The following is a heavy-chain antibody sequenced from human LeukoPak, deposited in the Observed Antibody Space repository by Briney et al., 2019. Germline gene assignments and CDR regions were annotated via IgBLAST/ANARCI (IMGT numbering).Heavy chain of an antibody. J-gene: IGHJ4*02. V-gene: IGHV3-74*01. CDR2: INSDGSST. D-gene: IGHD5-12*01. CDR3: ARIGSGYAGDFDY. CDR1: GFTFSSYE. Sequence: GGSLRLSCAASGFTFSSYEMNWVRQAPGKGLEWVSRINSDGSSTGYADSVKGRFTISRDNAKNTLYLQMNSLRAEDTAVYYCARIGSGYAGDFDYWGQGTLVTVSS.